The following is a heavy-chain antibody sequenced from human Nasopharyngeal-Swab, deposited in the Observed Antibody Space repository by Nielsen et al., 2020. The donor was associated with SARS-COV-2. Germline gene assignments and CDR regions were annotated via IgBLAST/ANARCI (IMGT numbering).Heavy chain of an antibody. D-gene: IGHD2-2*01. J-gene: IGHJ4*02. CDR1: GFTFSSYA. CDR2: ISGSGGST. Sequence: GESLKISCAASGFTFSSYAMSWVRQAPGKGLEWVSAISGSGGSTYYADSVKGRFTISRDNSTNTLYLQMNSLRAEDTAVYYCAKVDIYCSSTSCYHHFDYWGQGTLVTVSS. CDR3: AKVDIYCSSTSCYHHFDY. V-gene: IGHV3-23*01.